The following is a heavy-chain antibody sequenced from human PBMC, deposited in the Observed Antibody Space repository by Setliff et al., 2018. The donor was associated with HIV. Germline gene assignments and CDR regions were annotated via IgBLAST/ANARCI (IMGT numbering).Heavy chain of an antibody. Sequence: SETLSLTCTVSRDSIRSSSDYWGWIRQSPRKGLEWIGIIYSNGRTYYNPSLKRRVTMSLDTSKSQFSLKLRSVTATDTAVYYCGRRIAVANYYFSFWGQGTLVTVSS. V-gene: IGHV4-39*01. CDR2: IYSNGRT. CDR1: RDSIRSSSDY. CDR3: GRRIAVANYYFSF. D-gene: IGHD6-19*01. J-gene: IGHJ4*02.